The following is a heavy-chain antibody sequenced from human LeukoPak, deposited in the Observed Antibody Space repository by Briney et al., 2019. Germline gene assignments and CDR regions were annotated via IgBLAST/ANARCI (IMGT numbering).Heavy chain of an antibody. CDR1: GFTFSSYW. CDR3: ARMYYYDSSGYPPDI. Sequence: GGSLRLSCAASGFTFSSYWMSWVRQAPGKGLEWVANIKQDGSEKYYVDSVKGRFTISRDNAKNSLYLQMNSLRAEDTAVYYCARMYYYDSSGYPPDIWGQGTMVTVSS. V-gene: IGHV3-7*01. J-gene: IGHJ3*02. CDR2: IKQDGSEK. D-gene: IGHD3-22*01.